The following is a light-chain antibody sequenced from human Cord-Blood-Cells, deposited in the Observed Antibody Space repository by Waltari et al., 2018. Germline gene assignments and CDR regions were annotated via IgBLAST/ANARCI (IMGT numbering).Light chain of an antibody. CDR2: DVS. Sequence: QSALTQPASVSGSPGQSITISCTGTSSDVGGYNYVSWYQQHPGKAPKRMIYDVSNRPSGFSNRFSGSKSGNTASLTISGLQAEDEAEYYCSSYTSSSTLVFGGGTKLTVL. CDR3: SSYTSSSTLV. V-gene: IGLV2-14*03. J-gene: IGLJ3*02. CDR1: SSDVGGYNY.